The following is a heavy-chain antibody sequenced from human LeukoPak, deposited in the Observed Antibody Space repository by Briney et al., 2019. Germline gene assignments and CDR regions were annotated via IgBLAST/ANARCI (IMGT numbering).Heavy chain of an antibody. V-gene: IGHV4-59*01. Sequence: PSETLSLTCTVSGGSISSYYWSWIRQPPGKGLEWIGYIYYSGSTNYNPSLKSRVTISVDTSKNQFSLKLSSVTAADTAVYYCARGVPAASEHGFDPWGQGTLVTVSS. CDR2: IYYSGST. D-gene: IGHD2-2*01. CDR1: GGSISSYY. CDR3: ARGVPAASEHGFDP. J-gene: IGHJ5*02.